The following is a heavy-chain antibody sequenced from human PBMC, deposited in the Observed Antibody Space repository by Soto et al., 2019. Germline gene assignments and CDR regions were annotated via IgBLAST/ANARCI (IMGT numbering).Heavy chain of an antibody. CDR3: ARVRCSGGSCSANRGSVAFDI. CDR2: INAGNGNT. V-gene: IGHV1-3*01. Sequence: ASVKVSCKASGYTFTSYAMHWVRQAPGQRLEWMGWINAGNGNTKYSQKFQGRVTITRDTSASTAYMELSSLRSEDTAVYYCARVRCSGGSCSANRGSVAFDIWGQGTMVTVSS. CDR1: GYTFTSYA. D-gene: IGHD2-15*01. J-gene: IGHJ3*02.